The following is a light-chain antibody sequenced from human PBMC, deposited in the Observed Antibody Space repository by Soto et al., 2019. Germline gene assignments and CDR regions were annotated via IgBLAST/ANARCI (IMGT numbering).Light chain of an antibody. CDR2: AAS. Sequence: DIQMTQSPSSLSASVGDRVTITCLASQGISTCLNWYQQKPGKAPKLLIYAASSLQSGVPSRFSGSESETDFTLTISSLQPEDFANYSCQQSYSTTWTFGQGIKVDI. CDR1: QGISTC. CDR3: QQSYSTTWT. V-gene: IGKV1-39*01. J-gene: IGKJ1*01.